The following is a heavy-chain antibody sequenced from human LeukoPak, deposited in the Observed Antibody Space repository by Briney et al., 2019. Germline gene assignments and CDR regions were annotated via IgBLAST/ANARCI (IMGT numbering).Heavy chain of an antibody. V-gene: IGHV3-21*01. Sequence: GGSLRLSCAASGFTFSSYEMNWVRQAPGKGLEWVSSISSSSSYIYYADSVKGRFTISRDNAKNSLYLQMNSLRAEDTAVYYCARALGTTGTTWGQGTLVTVSS. D-gene: IGHD1-1*01. CDR2: ISSSSSYI. J-gene: IGHJ4*02. CDR3: ARALGTTGTT. CDR1: GFTFSSYE.